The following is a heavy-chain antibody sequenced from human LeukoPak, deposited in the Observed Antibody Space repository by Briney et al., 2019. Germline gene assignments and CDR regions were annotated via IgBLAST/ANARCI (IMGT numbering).Heavy chain of an antibody. J-gene: IGHJ4*02. CDR1: GFTFSSYA. CDR2: ISYDGSNK. D-gene: IGHD2-15*01. Sequence: GRSVRLSCAAYGFTFSSYAMHWVRQAPGKGLEWVAVISYDGSNKYYADSVKGRFTISRDNSKNTLYLQMNSLRAEDTAVYYCARDLSSGGSYYFDYWGQGTLVTVSS. CDR3: ARDLSSGGSYYFDY. V-gene: IGHV3-30*04.